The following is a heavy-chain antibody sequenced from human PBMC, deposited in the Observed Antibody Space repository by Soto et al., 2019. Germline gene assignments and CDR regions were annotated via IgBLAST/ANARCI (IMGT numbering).Heavy chain of an antibody. D-gene: IGHD5-12*01. CDR1: GGSVSSGSYY. Sequence: SETLSLTCTVSGGSVSSGSYYWSWIRQPPGKGLEWIGYIYYSGSTNYNPSLKSRVTISVDTSKNQFSLKLSSVTAADTAVYYCARVLVEMATIIDYWGQGTLVTSPQ. CDR3: ARVLVEMATIIDY. J-gene: IGHJ4*02. V-gene: IGHV4-61*01. CDR2: IYYSGST.